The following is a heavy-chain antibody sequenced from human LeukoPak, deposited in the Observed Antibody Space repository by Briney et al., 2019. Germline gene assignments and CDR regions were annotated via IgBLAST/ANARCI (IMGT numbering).Heavy chain of an antibody. CDR3: ARVTDPRYNWFDP. Sequence: PSETLSLTCTVSGGSISSYYWTWIRQSAGKGPEWIGRIHSSGSTNYNPSLKSRVNMSVDTSKNQFSLNLNSVTAADTAVYYCARVTDPRYNWFDPWGQGTLVTVSS. J-gene: IGHJ5*02. D-gene: IGHD2-21*02. CDR1: GGSISSYY. V-gene: IGHV4-4*07. CDR2: IHSSGST.